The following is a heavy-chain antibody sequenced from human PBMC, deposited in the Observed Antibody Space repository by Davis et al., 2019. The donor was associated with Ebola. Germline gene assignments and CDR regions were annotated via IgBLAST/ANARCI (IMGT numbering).Heavy chain of an antibody. V-gene: IGHV4-30-2*01. D-gene: IGHD3-10*01. CDR3: AREDGRLLWFGELLYSPRAFDI. CDR2: IYHSGST. Sequence: SETLSLTCAVSGGSISSGGYSWSWIRQPPGKGLEWIGYIYHSGSTNYNPSLKSRLTISVDTSKNQFSLKLSSVTAADTAVYYCAREDGRLLWFGELLYSPRAFDIWGQGTMVTVSS. CDR1: GGSISSGGYS. J-gene: IGHJ3*02.